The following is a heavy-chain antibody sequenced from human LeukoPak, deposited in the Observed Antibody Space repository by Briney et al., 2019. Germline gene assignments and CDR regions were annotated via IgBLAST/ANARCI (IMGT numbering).Heavy chain of an antibody. Sequence: SVKVSCXASGGTFSSYAISWVRQAPGQGLEWMGRIIPIFGAANYAQKFQGRVTITTDESTSTAYMELSSLRSEDTAVYYCARGSGIAELVYWGQGTLVTVSS. J-gene: IGHJ4*02. CDR3: ARGSGIAELVY. CDR2: IIPIFGAA. CDR1: GGTFSSYA. V-gene: IGHV1-69*05. D-gene: IGHD6-13*01.